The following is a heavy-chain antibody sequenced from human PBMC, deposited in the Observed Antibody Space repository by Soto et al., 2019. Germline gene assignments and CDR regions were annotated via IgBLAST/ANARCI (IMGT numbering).Heavy chain of an antibody. V-gene: IGHV4-31*03. CDR2: IYYSGST. Sequence: QVQLQESGPGLVKPSQTLSLTCTVSGGSISSGGYYWSWIRQHPGKGLEWIGYIYYSGSTYYNPSLQSRVTISVDTSKNQFSLKLSSVTAADTAVYYCARGHCYDSSGTLFGYWGQGTLVTVSS. CDR1: GGSISSGGYY. D-gene: IGHD3-22*01. CDR3: ARGHCYDSSGTLFGY. J-gene: IGHJ4*02.